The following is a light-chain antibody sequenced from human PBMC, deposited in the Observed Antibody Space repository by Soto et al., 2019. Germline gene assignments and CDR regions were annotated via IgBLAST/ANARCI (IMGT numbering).Light chain of an antibody. V-gene: IGKV1-5*01. CDR2: DVS. CDR1: QSINAW. Sequence: DIQMTQAPSTLSASVGDRVTITCRASQSINAWLAWYQQKPGKAPKLLIYDVSTSDSGVPSRFSGSASGTEFTLTISYLESDDFATYYCQQYHRYSTFGQGTKVDIK. CDR3: QQYHRYST. J-gene: IGKJ1*01.